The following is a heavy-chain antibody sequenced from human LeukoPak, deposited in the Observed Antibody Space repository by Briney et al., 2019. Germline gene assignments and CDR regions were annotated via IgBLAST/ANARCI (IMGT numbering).Heavy chain of an antibody. J-gene: IGHJ6*02. CDR1: GGSISSGDYY. Sequence: PSETLSLTCTVSGGSISSGDYYWSWIRQHPGKGLEWIGNIYYSGGTYYNPSLKSRVTISVDTSKNQFSLKLSSVTAADTAVYYCARTVYYYYGMDVWGQGTTVTVSS. CDR2: IYYSGGT. CDR3: ARTVYYYYGMDV. V-gene: IGHV4-31*03.